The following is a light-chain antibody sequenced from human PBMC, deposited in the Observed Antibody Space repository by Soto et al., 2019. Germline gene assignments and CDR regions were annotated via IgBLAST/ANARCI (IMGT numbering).Light chain of an antibody. CDR1: QSVSSN. CDR3: QQYNNWPLT. Sequence: EIVMTQSPATLSVSPGERATLSCRASQSVSSNLAWYQQKPGQAPRLLIYGASTRATGIPARFSGSGSGTDFTLTISSLQSEDFAVYYCQQYNNWPLTFGGGNKV. J-gene: IGKJ4*01. V-gene: IGKV3D-15*01. CDR2: GAS.